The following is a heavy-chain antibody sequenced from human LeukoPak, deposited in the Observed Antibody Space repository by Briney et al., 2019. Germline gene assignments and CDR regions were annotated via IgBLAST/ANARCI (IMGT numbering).Heavy chain of an antibody. Sequence: GASVKVSCKASGYTFTSYAISWVRQAPGQGLEWMGGIIPIFGTANYAQKFQGRVTITADKSTSTAYMELSSLRSEDTAVYYCARSGSGRYSGYDYLYVGAYWGQGTLVTVSS. J-gene: IGHJ4*02. CDR2: IIPIFGTA. CDR1: GYTFTSYA. CDR3: ARSGSGRYSGYDYLYVGAY. D-gene: IGHD5-12*01. V-gene: IGHV1-69*06.